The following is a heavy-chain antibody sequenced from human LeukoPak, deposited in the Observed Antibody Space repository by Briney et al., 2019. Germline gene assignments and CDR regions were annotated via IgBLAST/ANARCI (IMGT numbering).Heavy chain of an antibody. CDR3: TRTLSSSWPYFDY. CDR2: IRSKAYGGTT. Sequence: GGSLRLSCAASGFTFSSYSMNWVRQAPGKGLEWVGFIRSKAYGGTTEYAASVKGRFTISRDDSKSIAYLQMNSLKTEDTAVYYCTRTLSSSWPYFDYWGQGTLVTVST. D-gene: IGHD6-13*01. J-gene: IGHJ4*02. V-gene: IGHV3-49*04. CDR1: GFTFSSYS.